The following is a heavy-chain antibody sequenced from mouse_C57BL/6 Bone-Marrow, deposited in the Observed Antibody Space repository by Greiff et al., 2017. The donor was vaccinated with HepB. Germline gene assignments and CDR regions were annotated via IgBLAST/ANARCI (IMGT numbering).Heavy chain of an antibody. J-gene: IGHJ4*01. V-gene: IGHV1-19*01. CDR1: GYTFTDYY. CDR3: ARDYDYVNAMDY. Sequence: VQLQQSGPVLVKPGASVKMSCKASGYTFTDYYMNWVKQSHGKSLEWIGVINPYNGGTSYNQKFKGKATLTVDKSSSTAYMELNSLTSEDSAVYYCARDYDYVNAMDYWGQGTSVTVSS. CDR2: INPYNGGT. D-gene: IGHD2-4*01.